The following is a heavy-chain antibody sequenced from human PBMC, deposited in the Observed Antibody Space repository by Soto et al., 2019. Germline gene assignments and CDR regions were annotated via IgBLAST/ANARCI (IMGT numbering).Heavy chain of an antibody. CDR2: IYHTGTS. J-gene: IGHJ2*01. CDR1: SGSISSINW. Sequence: QVQLQESGPGLVKPSGTLSLTCTVSSGSISSINWWSWIRQPPGKGLEWIGEIYHTGTSNYNPSLRSRATMSVDKSRNQMSLTLTSVTAADTAVYCCARASSRWSFDLWGRGTLVAVSS. V-gene: IGHV4-4*01. D-gene: IGHD3-3*01. CDR3: ARASSRWSFDL.